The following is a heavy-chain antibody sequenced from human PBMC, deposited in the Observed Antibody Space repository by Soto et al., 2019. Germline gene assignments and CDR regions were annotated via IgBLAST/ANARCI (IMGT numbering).Heavy chain of an antibody. D-gene: IGHD6-13*01. J-gene: IGHJ6*03. CDR3: TTRSSSWYGRYYYYYYYMDV. CDR1: GFTFSNAW. V-gene: IGHV3-15*01. Sequence: GGSLRLSCAASGFTFSNAWMSWVRQAPGKGLEWVGRIKSKTDGGTTDYAAPVKGRFTISRDDSKNTLYLQMNSLKTEDTAVYYCTTRSSSWYGRYYYYYYYMDVWGKGTTVTVSS. CDR2: IKSKTDGGTT.